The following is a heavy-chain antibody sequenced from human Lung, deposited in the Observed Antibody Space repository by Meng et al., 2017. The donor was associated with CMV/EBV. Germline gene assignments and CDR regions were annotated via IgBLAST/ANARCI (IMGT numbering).Heavy chain of an antibody. CDR1: GFTFSSYS. D-gene: IGHD3-3*01. Sequence: SXAASGFTFSSYSMNWVRQAPGKGLEWVSSISSSSSYMYYADSVKGRFTISRDNAKNSLYLQMNSLRAEDTAVYYCARDPGLDSAAYYDFWSGSPLYYYYGMDVXGQGXTVTVSS. V-gene: IGHV3-21*01. J-gene: IGHJ6*02. CDR2: ISSSSSYM. CDR3: ARDPGLDSAAYYDFWSGSPLYYYYGMDV.